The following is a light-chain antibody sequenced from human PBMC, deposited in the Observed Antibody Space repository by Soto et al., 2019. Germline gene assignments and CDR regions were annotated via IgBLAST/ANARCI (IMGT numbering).Light chain of an antibody. V-gene: IGKV1-6*01. CDR2: AAS. CDR1: QGIRND. CDR3: LQDYNYPYI. J-gene: IGKJ2*01. Sequence: AVQMTPSPSSLSASVGDRVTITCRASQGIRNDLGWYQQKPGKAPKLLIYAASSVQRGVPSRFSGSGSGTDFTLTISSLQPEDFATYYCLQDYNYPYIFGQGTKVDIK.